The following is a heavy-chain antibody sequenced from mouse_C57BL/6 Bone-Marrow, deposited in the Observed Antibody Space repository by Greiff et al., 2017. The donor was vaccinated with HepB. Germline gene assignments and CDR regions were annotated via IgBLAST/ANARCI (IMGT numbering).Heavy chain of an antibody. Sequence: EVQRVESGGGLVKPGGSLKLSCAASGFTFSSYTMSWVRQTPEKRLEWVATISGGGGNTYYPDSVKGRFTISRDNAKNTLYLQMSSLRSEDTALYYCARHGCNYLYYYAMDYWGQGTSVTVSS. CDR1: GFTFSSYT. CDR2: ISGGGGNT. D-gene: IGHD2-1*01. J-gene: IGHJ4*01. V-gene: IGHV5-9*01. CDR3: ARHGCNYLYYYAMDY.